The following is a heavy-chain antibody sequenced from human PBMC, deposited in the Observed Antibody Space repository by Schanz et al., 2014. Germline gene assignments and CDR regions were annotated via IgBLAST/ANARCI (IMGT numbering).Heavy chain of an antibody. Sequence: EVQLVESGGGLVQPGGSLRLSCAASGFTFTTNAMSWVRQPPGKGLEWVSAISGNGGSTYFADSVKGRFTISRDNSDNTLYLQMNSLRAEDTAVYYCAVLGGFGELPLDYRGQGTLVTVSS. CDR2: ISGNGGST. D-gene: IGHD3-10*01. J-gene: IGHJ4*02. CDR1: GFTFTTNA. V-gene: IGHV3-23*04. CDR3: AVLGGFGELPLDY.